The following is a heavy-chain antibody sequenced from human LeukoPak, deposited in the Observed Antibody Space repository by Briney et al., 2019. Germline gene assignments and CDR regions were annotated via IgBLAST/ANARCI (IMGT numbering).Heavy chain of an antibody. Sequence: GGSLRLSCAASGFTFSTYAMSWVRQAPGKGLEWVSTISGSGGSTYYADSVKGRFSISRDNSKNTLYLQMDSLRGEDTAVYYCAKDFRIGYSAHFDYWGQGALVTVSS. D-gene: IGHD2-21*01. CDR3: AKDFRIGYSAHFDY. CDR1: GFTFSTYA. V-gene: IGHV3-23*01. CDR2: ISGSGGST. J-gene: IGHJ4*02.